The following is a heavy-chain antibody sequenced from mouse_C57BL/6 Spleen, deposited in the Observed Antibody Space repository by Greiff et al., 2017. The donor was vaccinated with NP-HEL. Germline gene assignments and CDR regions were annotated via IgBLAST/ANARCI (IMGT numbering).Heavy chain of an antibody. CDR1: GYAFSSYW. CDR2: IYPGDGDT. D-gene: IGHD1-1*01. J-gene: IGHJ4*01. CDR3: ARETTVVAPYAMDY. V-gene: IGHV1-80*01. Sequence: VKLVESGAELVKPGASVKISCKASGYAFSSYWMNWVKQRPGKGLEWIGQIYPGDGDTNYNGKFKGKATLTADKSSSTAYMQLSSLTSEDSAVYFCARETTVVAPYAMDYWGQGTSVTVSS.